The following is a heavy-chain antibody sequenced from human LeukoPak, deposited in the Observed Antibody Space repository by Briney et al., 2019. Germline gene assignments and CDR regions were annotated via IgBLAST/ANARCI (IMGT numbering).Heavy chain of an antibody. V-gene: IGHV3-20*04. CDR3: AREGGYHCSSTSCPNDAFDI. CDR2: INWNGGST. Sequence: GGPLRLSCAASGFTFDDYGMSWVRQALGKGLEWVSGINWNGGSTGYADSVKGRFTISRDNAKNSLYLQMNSLRAEDTALYYCAREGGYHCSSTSCPNDAFDIWGQGTMVTVSS. D-gene: IGHD2-2*01. J-gene: IGHJ3*02. CDR1: GFTFDDYG.